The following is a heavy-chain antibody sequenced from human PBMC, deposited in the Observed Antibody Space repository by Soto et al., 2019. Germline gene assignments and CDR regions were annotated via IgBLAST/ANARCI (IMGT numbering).Heavy chain of an antibody. Sequence: EVQLVQSGAEVKKPGATVKISCKVSGYTFTDYYMHWVQQAPGKGLEWMGLVDPEDGETIYAEKLQGKVTITADAFADTAYMELSSLRSEDTAMYYCGFLVNTHYWGQGTLVTVSS. V-gene: IGHV1-69-2*01. CDR1: GYTFTDYY. J-gene: IGHJ4*02. D-gene: IGHD3-22*01. CDR3: GFLVNTHY. CDR2: VDPEDGET.